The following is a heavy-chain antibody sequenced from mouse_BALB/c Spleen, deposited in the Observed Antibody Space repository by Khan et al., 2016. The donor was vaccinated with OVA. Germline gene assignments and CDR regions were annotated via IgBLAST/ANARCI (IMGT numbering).Heavy chain of an antibody. CDR1: GYSITSDYA. V-gene: IGHV3-2*02. D-gene: IGHD2-4*01. CDR3: ARWDYDAPNY. J-gene: IGHJ2*01. Sequence: VQLKESGPGLVKPSQSLSLTCTVTGYSITSDYAWNWIRQFPGNKLEWMGFISYSGSTSYNPSLKSQFSITRDTSKNQFFLQLNSVTTEDTATYYCARWDYDAPNYWGQGTTLTVSS. CDR2: ISYSGST.